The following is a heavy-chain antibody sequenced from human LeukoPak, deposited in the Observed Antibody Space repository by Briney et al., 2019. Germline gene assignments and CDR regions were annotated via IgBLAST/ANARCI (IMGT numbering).Heavy chain of an antibody. V-gene: IGHV3-23*01. Sequence: GGSLRLSCAAAGFTFTSYAMSWVRQAPGEGLEWVSGISGSGGYTNYADSVKGRFTISRDNSKNTLYLQMNSLRAEDTAVYYCAKDDSGYSSAWYYFGYWGQGTLVTVSS. CDR3: AKDDSGYSSAWYYFGY. D-gene: IGHD6-19*01. J-gene: IGHJ4*02. CDR1: GFTFTSYA. CDR2: ISGSGGYT.